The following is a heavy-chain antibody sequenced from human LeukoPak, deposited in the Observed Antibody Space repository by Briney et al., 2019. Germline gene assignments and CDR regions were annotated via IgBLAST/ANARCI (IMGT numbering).Heavy chain of an antibody. V-gene: IGHV1-46*01. Sequence: ASVKVSCKASRYTFTSYYMHWVRQAPGQGLEWMGIINPSGGSTSYAQKFQGRVTMTRDTSTSTVYMELSSLRSEDTAVYYCARDGEHGGIAYWGQGTLVTVSS. CDR2: INPSGGST. CDR1: RYTFTSYY. J-gene: IGHJ4*02. CDR3: ARDGEHGGIAY. D-gene: IGHD4-23*01.